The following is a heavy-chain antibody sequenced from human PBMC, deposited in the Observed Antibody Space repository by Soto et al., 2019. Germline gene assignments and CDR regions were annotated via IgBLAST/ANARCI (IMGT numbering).Heavy chain of an antibody. CDR3: AKSVYNWNDGFFDY. V-gene: IGHV3-30*18. CDR1: GFTFSSYG. Sequence: GGSLRLSCAASGFTFSSYGMHWVRQAPGKGLGWVAVISYDGNNKYYADSEKGRFTIYRDNSKNTLYLQMSSLRAEDTAVYYCAKSVYNWNDGFFDYWGQGTLVTVSS. J-gene: IGHJ4*02. D-gene: IGHD1-1*01. CDR2: ISYDGNNK.